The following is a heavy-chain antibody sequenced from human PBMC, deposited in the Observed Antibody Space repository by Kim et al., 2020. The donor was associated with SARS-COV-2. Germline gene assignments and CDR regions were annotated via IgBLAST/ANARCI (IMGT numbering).Heavy chain of an antibody. Sequence: NPSLKSRVTISVDTSKNRFSLKLSSVTAADTAVYYCGAVAGAYYYYGMDVWGQGTTVTVSS. J-gene: IGHJ6*02. V-gene: IGHV4-34*01. CDR3: GAVAGAYYYYGMDV. D-gene: IGHD6-19*01.